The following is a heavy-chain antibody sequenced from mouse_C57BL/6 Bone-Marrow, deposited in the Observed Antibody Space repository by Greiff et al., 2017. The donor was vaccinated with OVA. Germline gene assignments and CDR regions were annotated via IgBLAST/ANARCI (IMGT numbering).Heavy chain of an antibody. J-gene: IGHJ2*01. V-gene: IGHV1-9*01. CDR3: ARSQMLITTVVAVDY. CDR2: ILPGSGST. Sequence: VQLQQSGAELMKPGASVKLSCKATGYTFTGYWLEWVKQRPGHGLEWIGEILPGSGSTNYNEKFKGKATFTADTSSNTAYMQLSSLTTEDSAIYYCARSQMLITTVVAVDYWGQGTTLTVSS. CDR1: GYTFTGYW. D-gene: IGHD1-1*01.